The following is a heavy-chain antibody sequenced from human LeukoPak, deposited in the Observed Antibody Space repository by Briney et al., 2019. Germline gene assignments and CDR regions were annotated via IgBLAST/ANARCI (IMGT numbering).Heavy chain of an antibody. CDR2: IYHSGST. J-gene: IGHJ4*02. CDR1: GFTFSSYGM. CDR3: ARASHYYGDYSHFDY. D-gene: IGHD4-17*01. Sequence: GSLRLSCAASGFTFSSYGMSWVRQPPGKGLEWIGEIYHSGSTNYNPSLKSRVTISLDKSKNQFSLKLTSVTAADTAVYYCARASHYYGDYSHFDYWGQGTLVTVSS. V-gene: IGHV4-4*02.